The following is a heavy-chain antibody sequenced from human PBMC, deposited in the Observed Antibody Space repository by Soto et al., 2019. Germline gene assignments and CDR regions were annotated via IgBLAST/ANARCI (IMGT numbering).Heavy chain of an antibody. CDR2: FYYSGST. CDR3: ARGPRTTYFDY. V-gene: IGHV4-59*01. J-gene: IGHJ4*02. Sequence: PSETLSLTCTVSGGSISSYYWSWIRQPPGKGLEWIGYFYYSGSTNYNPSLKSRVTISVDTSKNQFSLKLSSVNAAATAVYDCARGPRTTYFDYWGQGTLVTVSS. CDR1: GGSISSYY.